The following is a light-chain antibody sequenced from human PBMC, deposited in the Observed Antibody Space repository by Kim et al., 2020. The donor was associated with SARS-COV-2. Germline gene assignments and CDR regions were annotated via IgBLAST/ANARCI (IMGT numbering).Light chain of an antibody. CDR2: END. J-gene: IGLJ3*02. Sequence: NFMLTQPHSLSESPGKTVTISCTRSSGSIANNFVQWYQQRPGSSPTTIIFENDQRPSGVPDRFSGSIDSSSNSASLTISGLKTEDEADYYCQSYDSSGWVFGGGTQLTVL. CDR3: QSYDSSGWV. CDR1: SGSIANNF. V-gene: IGLV6-57*01.